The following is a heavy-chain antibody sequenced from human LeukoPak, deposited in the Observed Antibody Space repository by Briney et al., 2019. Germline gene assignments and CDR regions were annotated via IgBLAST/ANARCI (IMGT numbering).Heavy chain of an antibody. CDR3: ARDTGYYFDY. CDR1: GFTFSSYG. V-gene: IGHV3-23*01. CDR2: ISGSGGST. Sequence: PGGSLRLSCAASGFTFSSYGMSWVRQAPGKGLEWVSAISGSGGSTYYADSVKGRFTISRDNSKNTLYLQMNSLRAEDTAVYYCARDTGYYFDYWGQGTLVTVSS. J-gene: IGHJ4*02.